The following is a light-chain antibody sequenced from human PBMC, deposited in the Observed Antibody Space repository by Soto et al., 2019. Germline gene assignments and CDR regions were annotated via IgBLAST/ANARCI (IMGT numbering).Light chain of an antibody. CDR2: EVT. CDR3: SSYTSSTTVI. J-gene: IGLJ2*01. V-gene: IGLV2-14*01. CDR1: SSDVGGHNS. Sequence: QPVLTQDASVSGSPGQSITISCTGTSSDVGGHNSVSWYQQHPGKAPKLMIYEVTDRPSGVSDRFSGSRSGNTASLTISGLQAEDEADYYCSSYTSSTTVIFGGGTKVTVL.